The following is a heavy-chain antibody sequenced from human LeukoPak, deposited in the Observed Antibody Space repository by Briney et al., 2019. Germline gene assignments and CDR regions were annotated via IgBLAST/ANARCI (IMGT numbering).Heavy chain of an antibody. CDR1: GGPISDFY. D-gene: IGHD1-26*01. CDR2: IFYSGNT. V-gene: IGHV4-59*01. J-gene: IGHJ6*02. Sequence: SETLSLTCTVSGGPISDFYWSWIRQSPEKGLEWIGNIFYSGNTNYNPSLRSRVTISVDTSKKQFSLRLTSVTAADTAVYYCARLRSGSTHPPPYYYYGLDVWGQGTTVTVSS. CDR3: ARLRSGSTHPPPYYYYGLDV.